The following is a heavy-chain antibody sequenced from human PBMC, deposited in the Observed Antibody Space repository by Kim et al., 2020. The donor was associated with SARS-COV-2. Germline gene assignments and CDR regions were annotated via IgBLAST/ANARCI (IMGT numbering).Heavy chain of an antibody. CDR2: IYYSGST. J-gene: IGHJ4*02. Sequence: SETLSLTCTVSGGSISSSSYYWGWIRQPPGKGLEWIGSIYYSGSTYYNPSLKSRVTISVDTSKNQFSLKLSSVTAADTAVYYCARVYTGSDSSGWYAFDYWGQGTLVTVSS. V-gene: IGHV4-39*07. CDR1: GGSISSSSYY. D-gene: IGHD6-19*01. CDR3: ARVYTGSDSSGWYAFDY.